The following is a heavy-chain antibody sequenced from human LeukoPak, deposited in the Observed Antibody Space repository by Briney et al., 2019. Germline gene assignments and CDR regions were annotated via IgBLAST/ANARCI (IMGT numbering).Heavy chain of an antibody. J-gene: IGHJ4*02. V-gene: IGHV3-30*02. CDR1: GFTFSTYG. Sequence: GGSLRLSCAASGFTFSTYGMHWVRQAPSKGLEWVAFITNEGSNKYYTDSVKGRFTISRDNSKNTLYLQMNSLRAEDTAVYYCAKLILTGYFGFDYWGQGTLVTVSS. CDR2: ITNEGSNK. D-gene: IGHD3-9*01. CDR3: AKLILTGYFGFDY.